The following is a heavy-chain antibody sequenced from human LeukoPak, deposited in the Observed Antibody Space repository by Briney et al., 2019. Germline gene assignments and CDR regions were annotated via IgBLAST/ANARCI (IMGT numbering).Heavy chain of an antibody. Sequence: PSATLSLTCTVSGGSISSSYWSWIRQPPGKGLEWIGDIYYTGNTNFNPSLKSRVTISVDTSKKQLSLKLSSVTAADTAVYYCARYSGSYSIDYWGQGTLVTVSS. J-gene: IGHJ4*02. CDR1: GGSISSSY. CDR2: IYYTGNT. V-gene: IGHV4-59*01. D-gene: IGHD1-26*01. CDR3: ARYSGSYSIDY.